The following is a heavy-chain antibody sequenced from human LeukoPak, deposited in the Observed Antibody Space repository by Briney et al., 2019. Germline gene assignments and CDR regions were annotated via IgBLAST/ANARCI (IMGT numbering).Heavy chain of an antibody. V-gene: IGHV3-23*01. CDR1: GFTFSSYG. Sequence: PGGSLRLSCAASGFTFSSYGMSWVRQAPGKGLEWASAISGSGGSTYYADSMKGRFTISRDNSKNTLYLQMNSLRAEDTAVYYCAKGISMVRGVTNYWGQGTLVTVSS. CDR2: ISGSGGST. D-gene: IGHD3-10*01. J-gene: IGHJ4*02. CDR3: AKGISMVRGVTNY.